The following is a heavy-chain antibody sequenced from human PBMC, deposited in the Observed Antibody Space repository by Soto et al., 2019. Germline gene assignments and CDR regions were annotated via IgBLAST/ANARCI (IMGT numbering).Heavy chain of an antibody. J-gene: IGHJ5*02. CDR3: ARQGIAVPGTINWFDP. V-gene: IGHV4-39*01. CDR1: GGSISSSSYY. CDR2: IYYSGST. Sequence: TSETLSLTCTVSGGSISSSSYYWGWIRQPPGKGLEWIGSIYYSGSTYYNPSLKSRVTISVDTSKNQFSLKLSSVTAADTAVYYCARQGIAVPGTINWFDPWGQGTLVTVSS. D-gene: IGHD6-19*01.